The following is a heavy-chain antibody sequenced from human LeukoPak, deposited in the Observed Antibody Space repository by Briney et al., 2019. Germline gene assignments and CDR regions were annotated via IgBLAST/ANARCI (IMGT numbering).Heavy chain of an antibody. V-gene: IGHV3-33*01. CDR3: ARDLLRFSPLVAFDI. CDR2: IWYDGSNK. Sequence: GRSLRLSCAASGFTFSSYGMHWVRQAPGKGLEWVAVIWYDGSNKYYADSVKGRFTISRDNSKNTLYLQMNSLRAGDTAVYYCARDLLRFSPLVAFDIWGQGTMVTVSS. J-gene: IGHJ3*02. CDR1: GFTFSSYG. D-gene: IGHD4-17*01.